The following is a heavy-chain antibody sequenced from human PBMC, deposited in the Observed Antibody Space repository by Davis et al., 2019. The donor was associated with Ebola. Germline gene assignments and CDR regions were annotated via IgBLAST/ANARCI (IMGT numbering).Heavy chain of an antibody. CDR1: GFTFNNYA. Sequence: GGSLRLSCAASGFTFNNYAMNWVRQAPGKGLEWVSGISGSGGSTYYADSVKGRFTISRDNSKNMLYLQMNSLRAEDTAVYYCAKGFYSRAGYWGQGTLVTVSS. CDR2: ISGSGGST. CDR3: AKGFYSRAGY. V-gene: IGHV3-23*01. D-gene: IGHD6-13*01. J-gene: IGHJ4*02.